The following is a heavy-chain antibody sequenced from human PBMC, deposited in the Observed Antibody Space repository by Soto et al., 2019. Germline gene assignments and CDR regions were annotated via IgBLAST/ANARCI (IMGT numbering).Heavy chain of an antibody. D-gene: IGHD6-19*01. CDR3: ARVKSSGWYREDYYYYGMDV. CDR1: GFTFSSYS. J-gene: IGHJ6*02. V-gene: IGHV3-48*02. CDR2: ISSSSSTI. Sequence: GGSLRLSCAASGFTFSSYSMNWVRQAPGKGLEWVSYISSSSSTIYYADSVKGRFTISRDNAKNSLYLQMNSLRDEDTAVYYCARVKSSGWYREDYYYYGMDVWGQGTTVTVSS.